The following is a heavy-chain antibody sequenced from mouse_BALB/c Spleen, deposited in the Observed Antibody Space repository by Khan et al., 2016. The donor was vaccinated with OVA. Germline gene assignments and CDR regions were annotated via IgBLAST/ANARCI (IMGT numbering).Heavy chain of an antibody. CDR2: ISSGGGST. D-gene: IGHD2-4*01. Sequence: EVELVESGGGLVKPGGSLKLSCAASGFAFGSYDMSWVRQTPEKRLEWVAYISSGGGSTYYLGTVKGRFTISRDNSKNTLYLQMSSLKYEETAIYYCARHDDYERCAMDYWGQGTSVTVSS. CDR3: ARHDDYERCAMDY. J-gene: IGHJ4*01. V-gene: IGHV5-12-1*01. CDR1: GFAFGSYD.